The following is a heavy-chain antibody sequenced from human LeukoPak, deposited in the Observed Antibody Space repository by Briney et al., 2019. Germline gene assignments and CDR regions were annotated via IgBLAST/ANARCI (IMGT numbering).Heavy chain of an antibody. D-gene: IGHD3-10*01. J-gene: IGHJ4*02. CDR1: GGSISSSSYY. CDR2: IYYSGGT. CDR3: ARQVYYYGSGSYYFDY. Sequence: PSETLSLTCTVSGGSISSSSYYWGWIRQPPGKGLEWIGSIYYSGGTYYNPSLKSRVTISVDTSKNQFSLKLSSVTAADTAVYYCARQVYYYGSGSYYFDYWGQGTLVTVSS. V-gene: IGHV4-39*01.